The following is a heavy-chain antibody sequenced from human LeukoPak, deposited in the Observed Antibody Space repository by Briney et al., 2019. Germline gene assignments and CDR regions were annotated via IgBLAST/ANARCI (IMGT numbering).Heavy chain of an antibody. CDR3: ARGDHYYDSSGYFV. CDR1: GYTFTSYA. CDR2: INAGNGNT. V-gene: IGHV1-3*01. Sequence: ASVKVSCKASGYTFTSYAMHWVRQAPGQRLECMGWINAGNGNTKYSQKFQGRVTITRDTSASTAYMELSSLRSEDTAVYYCARGDHYYDSSGYFVWGQGTLVTVSS. D-gene: IGHD3-22*01. J-gene: IGHJ4*02.